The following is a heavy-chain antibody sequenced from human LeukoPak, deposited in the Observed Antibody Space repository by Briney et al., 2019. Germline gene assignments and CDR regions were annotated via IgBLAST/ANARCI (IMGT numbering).Heavy chain of an antibody. Sequence: SETLSLTCTVSGVSISDVGYYWGWIRQPPGKGLEWIGSISYGGSTYYNPSLKSRVFIYVDMSKNQVSLKLSSVTAADTALYYCAGYYYDSSGYFGCGQGTLVTVSS. V-gene: IGHV4-39*01. CDR2: ISYGGST. CDR1: GVSISDVGYY. J-gene: IGHJ4*02. CDR3: AGYYYDSSGYFG. D-gene: IGHD3-22*01.